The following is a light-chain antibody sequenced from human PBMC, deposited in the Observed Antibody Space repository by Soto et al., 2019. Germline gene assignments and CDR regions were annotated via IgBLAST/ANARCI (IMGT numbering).Light chain of an antibody. CDR1: PSISSW. J-gene: IGKJ1*01. CDR2: DAS. Sequence: DIPMTQSPSTLSASVGAIVTITCRASPSISSWLAWYQQKPGKAPKLLIYDASSLESGVPSRFSGSGSGTEFTLTISSLQPDDVATYYCQQYNSYCTFGQGTKVEIK. V-gene: IGKV1-5*01. CDR3: QQYNSYCT.